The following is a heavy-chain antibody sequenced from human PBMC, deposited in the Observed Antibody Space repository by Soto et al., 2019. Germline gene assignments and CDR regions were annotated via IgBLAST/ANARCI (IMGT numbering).Heavy chain of an antibody. CDR3: AKASDYGGNVFFDY. CDR2: ISWNSGSI. J-gene: IGHJ4*02. Sequence: GGSLRLSCAASGFTFDDYAMHWVRQAPGKGLEWVSGISWNSGSIGYADSVKGRFTISRDNAKNSLYLQMNSLRAEDTALYYCAKASDYGGNVFFDYWGQGTLVTVSS. D-gene: IGHD4-17*01. V-gene: IGHV3-9*01. CDR1: GFTFDDYA.